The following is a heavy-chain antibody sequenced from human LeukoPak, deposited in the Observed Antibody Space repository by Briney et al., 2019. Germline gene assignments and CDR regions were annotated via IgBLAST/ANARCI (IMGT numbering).Heavy chain of an antibody. V-gene: IGHV3-33*01. J-gene: IGHJ4*02. CDR2: IWYDGSNK. CDR1: GFTFSSYG. CDR3: ARDKAAAGTVLFDY. Sequence: GGSLRLSCAASGFTFSSYGMHWVRQAPGKGLEWVAVIWYDGSNKYYADSVKGRFTISRDNFKNTLYLQMNSLRAEDTAVYYCARDKAAAGTVLFDYWGQGTLVTVSS. D-gene: IGHD6-13*01.